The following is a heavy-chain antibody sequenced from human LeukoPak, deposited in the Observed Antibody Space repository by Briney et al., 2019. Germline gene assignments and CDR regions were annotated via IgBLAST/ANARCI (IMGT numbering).Heavy chain of an antibody. CDR2: ISTYNGNT. D-gene: IGHD3-16*01. CDR3: ARGGRLGELFSPDY. V-gene: IGHV1-18*04. Sequence: VASVKVSCKASGYTFTSYGITWVRQAPGQGLEWMGWISTYNGNTNSAQNLQGRVTMTTDTSTSTAYMELRSLRSDDTAVYYCARGGRLGELFSPDYWGQGTLVTVSS. J-gene: IGHJ4*02. CDR1: GYTFTSYG.